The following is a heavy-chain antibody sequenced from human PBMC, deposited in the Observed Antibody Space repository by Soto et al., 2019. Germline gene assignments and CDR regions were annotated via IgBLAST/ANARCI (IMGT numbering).Heavy chain of an antibody. CDR2: ISYDGSNK. D-gene: IGHD4-17*01. Sequence: QVQLVESGGGVVQPGRSLRLSCAASGFTFSSYGMHWVRQAPGKGLEWVAVISYDGSNKYYADSVKGRFTISRDNSKNTLDLQMNSLRAEDTAVYYCAKGPSYGGKVDWGQGTLVTVSS. V-gene: IGHV3-30*18. CDR1: GFTFSSYG. CDR3: AKGPSYGGKVD. J-gene: IGHJ4*02.